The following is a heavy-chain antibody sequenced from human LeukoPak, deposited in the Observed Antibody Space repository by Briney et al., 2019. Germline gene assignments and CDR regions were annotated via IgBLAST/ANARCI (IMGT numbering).Heavy chain of an antibody. CDR2: IHPTGST. CDR3: ARAVRQMYTWNGWLGYYFDF. J-gene: IGHJ4*02. CDR1: GGSISSGSYY. V-gene: IGHV4-61*02. D-gene: IGHD1-1*01. Sequence: SETLSLTCTVSGGSISSGSYYWSWIRQPAGKSLEWIGRIHPTGSTTYNPSLRSRVTISVDTSKNQFSLKLSSVTAADTAVYYCARAVRQMYTWNGWLGYYFDFWGQGTLVTVSS.